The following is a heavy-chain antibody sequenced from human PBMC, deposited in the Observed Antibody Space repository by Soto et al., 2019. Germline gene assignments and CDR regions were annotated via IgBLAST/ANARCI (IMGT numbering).Heavy chain of an antibody. Sequence: EVQLVESGGGLVRPGGSLRLSCAASGFTVTNLYMTWVRQAPGTGLEWVSVISSGGSTYYADSVKGRFTISSDNSKDTLYLEMNSLRAGDTAVYYCARDTFGGAYDFCHGGQGTLVTVSS. CDR1: GFTVTNLY. V-gene: IGHV3-66*01. D-gene: IGHD3-3*01. CDR3: ARDTFGGAYDFCH. J-gene: IGHJ4*02. CDR2: ISSGGST.